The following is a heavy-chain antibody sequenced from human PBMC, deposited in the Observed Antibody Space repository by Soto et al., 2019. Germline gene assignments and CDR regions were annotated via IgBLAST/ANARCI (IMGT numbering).Heavy chain of an antibody. CDR3: ARDYSGYDLPYYYYGMDV. CDR2: INPNSGGT. J-gene: IGHJ6*02. Sequence: GASVKVSCKASGYTFTGYYMHWVRQAPGQGLEWMGWINPNSGGTNYAQKFQGRVTMTRDTSISTAYMELSRLRSDDTAVYYCARDYSGYDLPYYYYGMDVWGQGTTVTVSS. D-gene: IGHD5-12*01. V-gene: IGHV1-2*02. CDR1: GYTFTGYY.